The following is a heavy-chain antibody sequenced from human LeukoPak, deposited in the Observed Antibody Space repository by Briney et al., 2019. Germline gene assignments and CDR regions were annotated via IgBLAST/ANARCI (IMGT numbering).Heavy chain of an antibody. J-gene: IGHJ4*02. CDR3: ARDSPMTTVTPGDY. V-gene: IGHV3-23*01. D-gene: IGHD4-11*01. CDR1: GFTFSSYA. Sequence: GGSLRLSCAASGFTFSSYAMSWVHQAPGKGLEWVSAISGSGGSTYYADSVKGRFTISRDNSKNTLYLQMNSLRAEDTAVYYCARDSPMTTVTPGDYWGQGTLVTVSS. CDR2: ISGSGGST.